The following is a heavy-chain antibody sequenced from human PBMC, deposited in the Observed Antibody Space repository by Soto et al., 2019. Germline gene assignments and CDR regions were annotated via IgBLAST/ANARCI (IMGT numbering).Heavy chain of an antibody. J-gene: IGHJ4*02. CDR3: ARRSQQISGSRYFDY. CDR1: GYSFTSYW. CDR2: IYPGDSDT. V-gene: IGHV5-51*01. D-gene: IGHD1-26*01. Sequence: LQISCKGSGYSFTSYWIGWVRQMPGKGPEWMGIIYPGDSDTRYSPSFQGQVTISADKSISTAYLQWGSLKASDTAMYYCARRSQQISGSRYFDYWGQGNLVTVSS.